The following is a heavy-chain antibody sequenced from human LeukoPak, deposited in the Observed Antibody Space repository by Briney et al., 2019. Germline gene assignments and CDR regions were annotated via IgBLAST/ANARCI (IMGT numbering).Heavy chain of an antibody. V-gene: IGHV1-2*02. J-gene: IGHJ4*02. D-gene: IGHD1-20*01. Sequence: GASVTVSCKASGYTFTSYYMHWVRQAPGQGLEWMGWMNPNSGGTNYAQKFQGRVTMTRDTSISTAYMELSRLRSDDTAVYYCARSNWNRPAAFDFGYWGQGTLVTVSS. CDR3: ARSNWNRPAAFDFGY. CDR2: MNPNSGGT. CDR1: GYTFTSYY.